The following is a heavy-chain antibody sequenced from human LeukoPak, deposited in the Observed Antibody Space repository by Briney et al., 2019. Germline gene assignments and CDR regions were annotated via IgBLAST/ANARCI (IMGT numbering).Heavy chain of an antibody. CDR3: ASKEYSRGASGY. Sequence: AETVSLTCTVSGGSISSYYWSWIRQPPGKGLEWIGYIYYSGSTNYNPSLKSRVTISVDTSKNQFSLKLTSVTAADTAVYYCASKEYSRGASGYWGQGTLLPVFS. V-gene: IGHV4-59*08. CDR2: IYYSGST. D-gene: IGHD6-13*01. CDR1: GGSISSYY. J-gene: IGHJ4*02.